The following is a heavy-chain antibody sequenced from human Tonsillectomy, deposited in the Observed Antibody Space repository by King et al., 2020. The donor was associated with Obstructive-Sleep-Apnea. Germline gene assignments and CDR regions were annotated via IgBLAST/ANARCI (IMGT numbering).Heavy chain of an antibody. CDR1: GFTFSDYY. D-gene: IGHD6-13*01. CDR2: ISSSGSTI. J-gene: IGHJ4*02. V-gene: IGHV3-11*01. CDR3: ARDPRYSSSWSYFDY. Sequence: QLVQSGGGLVKPGGSLRLSCAASGFTFSDYYMSWSRQAPGKGLEWVSYISSSGSTIYYADSVKGRFTISRDNAKNSLYLQMNSLRAEDTAVYYCARDPRYSSSWSYFDYWGQGTLVTVSS.